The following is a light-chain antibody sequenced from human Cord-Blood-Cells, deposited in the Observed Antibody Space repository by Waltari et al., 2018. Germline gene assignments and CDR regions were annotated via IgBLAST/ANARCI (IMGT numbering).Light chain of an antibody. J-gene: IGLJ2*01. Sequence: QSALTQPPSASGSPGQSVPLPCTGTSSDVGGYNYVSWYQQHPGKAPKLMIYEVSKRPSGVPDRFSGSKSGNTASLTVSGLQAEDEADYYCSSYAGSNNSDVVFGGGTKLTVL. CDR1: SSDVGGYNY. V-gene: IGLV2-8*01. CDR3: SSYAGSNNSDVV. CDR2: EVS.